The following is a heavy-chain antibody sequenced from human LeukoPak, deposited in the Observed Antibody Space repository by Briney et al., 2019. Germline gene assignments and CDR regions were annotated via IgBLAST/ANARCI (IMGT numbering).Heavy chain of an antibody. D-gene: IGHD2-2*01. CDR1: GFTFSSYA. Sequence: PGGSLRLSCAASGFTFSSYAMSWVRQAPGKGLGWVSAISGSGGSTYYADSVKGRFTISRDNSKNTLYLQMNSLRAEDTAVYYCAKTRQLPNYYYYGMDVWGQGTTVTVSS. J-gene: IGHJ6*02. CDR3: AKTRQLPNYYYYGMDV. V-gene: IGHV3-23*01. CDR2: ISGSGGST.